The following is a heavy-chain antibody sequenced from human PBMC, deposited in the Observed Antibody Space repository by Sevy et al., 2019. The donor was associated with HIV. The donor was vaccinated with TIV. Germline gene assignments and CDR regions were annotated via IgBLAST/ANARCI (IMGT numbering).Heavy chain of an antibody. D-gene: IGHD2-15*01. J-gene: IGHJ4*02. CDR2: ISYDGSYK. Sequence: GGSPRLSCAASGFIFSNHGMHWVRQAPGKGLEWVAVISYDGSYKNYGDSVKGRFTISRDNSKNTLYLQMDSLRAEDTAVFYCAKGPFGGNDFASWGQGTLVTVSS. V-gene: IGHV3-30*18. CDR1: GFIFSNHG. CDR3: AKGPFGGNDFAS.